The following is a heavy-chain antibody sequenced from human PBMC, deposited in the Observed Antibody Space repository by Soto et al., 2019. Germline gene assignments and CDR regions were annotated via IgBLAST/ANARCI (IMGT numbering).Heavy chain of an antibody. Sequence: ASVKVSCKASGYTFSDYYIHWVRQAPGQGPEWMGWINLNSGDTNYAQKFQGWVTMTRDTSNTTAYMELTSLTSDDTAIYYCARDHLPDYYYYGMDVWGQGTTVTVSS. V-gene: IGHV1-2*04. CDR3: ARDHLPDYYYYGMDV. J-gene: IGHJ6*02. CDR2: INLNSGDT. CDR1: GYTFSDYY. D-gene: IGHD2-2*01.